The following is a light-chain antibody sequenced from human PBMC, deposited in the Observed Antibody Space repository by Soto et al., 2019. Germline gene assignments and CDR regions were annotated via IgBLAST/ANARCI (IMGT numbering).Light chain of an antibody. CDR2: AAS. CDR3: KQSYSTPPYT. V-gene: IGKV1-39*01. CDR1: QSISSY. Sequence: DIQMTQSPSSLSAAVGDRVTITCRSSQSISSYLNWYQQKPGKAPTLLIYAASSLQSGVPSRFSGSGPGTEFTLTSSSLQPEDFATNYCKQSYSTPPYTFGQGTKLEIQ. J-gene: IGKJ2*01.